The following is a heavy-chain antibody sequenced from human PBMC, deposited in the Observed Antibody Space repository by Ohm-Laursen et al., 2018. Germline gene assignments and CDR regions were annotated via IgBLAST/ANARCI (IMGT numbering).Heavy chain of an antibody. Sequence: SETLSLTCTVSGGSISSYYWSWIRQPPGKGLEWIGYIYYSGSTNYNPSLKSRVTISVDTSKNQFSLKLSSVTAADTAVYYCARDEVLFDYWGQGTLITVSS. D-gene: IGHD4/OR15-4a*01. CDR2: IYYSGST. CDR1: GGSISSYY. CDR3: ARDEVLFDY. V-gene: IGHV4-59*01. J-gene: IGHJ4*02.